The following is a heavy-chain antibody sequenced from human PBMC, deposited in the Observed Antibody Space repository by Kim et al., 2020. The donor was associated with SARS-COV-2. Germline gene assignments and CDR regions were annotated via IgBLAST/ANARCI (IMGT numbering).Heavy chain of an antibody. CDR3: ARDPKGSGGNYYPDY. V-gene: IGHV3-30-3*01. CDR2: ISYDGTNK. J-gene: IGHJ4*02. D-gene: IGHD1-26*01. Sequence: GGSLRLSCAASGFTFSSYAMHWVRQAPGKGLEWVAVISYDGTNKYSADSVEGRFTISRDNSKNTLYLQMNSLKAEDTAVYYCARDPKGSGGNYYPDYWGQGTLVTVSS. CDR1: GFTFSSYA.